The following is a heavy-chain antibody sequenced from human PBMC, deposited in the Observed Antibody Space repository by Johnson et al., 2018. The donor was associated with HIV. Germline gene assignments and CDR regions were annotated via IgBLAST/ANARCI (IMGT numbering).Heavy chain of an antibody. V-gene: IGHV3-66*01. D-gene: IGHD3-22*01. CDR1: GFAVSGYY. CDR3: ARDGDSSGPLHDAFDI. J-gene: IGHJ3*02. CDR2: LFSGDTT. Sequence: VQLVESGGGLVRPGGSLRLSCVASGFAVSGYYMSWVRQAPGKGLEWVSVLFSGDTTYYADSVNGRFTISRDNSKNTLYLQMNSLRAEDTAVYYCARDGDSSGPLHDAFDIWGQGTMITVSS.